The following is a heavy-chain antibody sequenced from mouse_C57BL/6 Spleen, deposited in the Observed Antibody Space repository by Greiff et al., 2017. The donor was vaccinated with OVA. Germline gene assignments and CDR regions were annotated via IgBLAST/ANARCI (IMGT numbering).Heavy chain of an antibody. Sequence: EVQLQQSGAELVKPGASVKLSCTASGFNIKDYYMHWVKQRTEQGLEWIGRIDPEDGETKYAPKFPGKATITADTSSNPAYLQLSSLTSEDTAVYYCASRNYDWYFDVWGTGTTVTVSS. CDR2: IDPEDGET. CDR3: ASRNYDWYFDV. CDR1: GFNIKDYY. J-gene: IGHJ1*03. D-gene: IGHD2-1*01. V-gene: IGHV14-2*01.